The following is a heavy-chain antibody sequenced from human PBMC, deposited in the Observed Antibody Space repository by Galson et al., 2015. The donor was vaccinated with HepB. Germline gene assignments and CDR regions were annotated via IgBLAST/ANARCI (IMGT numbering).Heavy chain of an antibody. J-gene: IGHJ5*02. CDR1: GGSISSSSYY. D-gene: IGHD2-8*01. CDR2: IYYSGST. Sequence: SETLSLTCTVSGGSISSSSYYWGWIRQPPGKGLEWIGSIYYSGSTYYNPSLKSRVTISVDTSKNQFSLKLSSVTAADTAVYYCARQLEGVAFDPWGQGTLVTVSS. V-gene: IGHV4-39*01. CDR3: ARQLEGVAFDP.